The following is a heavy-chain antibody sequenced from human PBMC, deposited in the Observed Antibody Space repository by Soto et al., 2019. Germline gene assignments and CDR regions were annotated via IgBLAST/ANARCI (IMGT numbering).Heavy chain of an antibody. V-gene: IGHV1-69*02. CDR2: IIPILGIA. Sequence: QVQLVQSGAEGKKPGSSVKVSCKASGGTFSSYTISWVRQAPGQGLEWMGRIIPILGIANYAQKFQGRVTITADKSTSTAYMELSSLRSEDTAVYYCARVLCSSTSCYPGGYYYYMDVWGKGTTVTVSS. J-gene: IGHJ6*03. CDR1: GGTFSSYT. D-gene: IGHD2-2*01. CDR3: ARVLCSSTSCYPGGYYYYMDV.